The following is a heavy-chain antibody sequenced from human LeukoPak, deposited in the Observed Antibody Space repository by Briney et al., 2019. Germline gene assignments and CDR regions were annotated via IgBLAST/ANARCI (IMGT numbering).Heavy chain of an antibody. CDR3: ARWEARDTWVYDY. J-gene: IGHJ4*02. Sequence: PGGSLRLSCAASGFTISNYWMRWVRQAPGKGLEGVANIKQDGSKLSYVDSVKGRFTISRDNAKNSLYLQMNSLRAEDTAVYYCARWEARDTWVYDYWGQGPLVSVSS. CDR1: GFTISNYW. V-gene: IGHV3-7*01. D-gene: IGHD1-26*01. CDR2: IKQDGSKL.